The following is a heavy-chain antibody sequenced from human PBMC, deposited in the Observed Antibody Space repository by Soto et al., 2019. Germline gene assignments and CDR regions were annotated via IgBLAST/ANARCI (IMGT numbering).Heavy chain of an antibody. CDR1: GFTFSSYE. CDR2: ISSSGSTI. CDR3: ARDLKGVVPAFTGRYYYYYGMDV. J-gene: IGHJ6*02. V-gene: IGHV3-48*03. D-gene: IGHD2-2*01. Sequence: EVQLVESGGGLVQPGGSLRLSCAASGFTFSSYEMNWVRQAPGKGLEWVSYISSSGSTIYYADSVKGRFTISRDNAKNTLNLQMNSLRAEDTAVYYCARDLKGVVPAFTGRYYYYYGMDVWGQGTTVTVSS.